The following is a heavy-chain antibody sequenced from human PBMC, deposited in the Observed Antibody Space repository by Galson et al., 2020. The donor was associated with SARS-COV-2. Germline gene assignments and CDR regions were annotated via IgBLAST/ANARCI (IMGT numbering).Heavy chain of an antibody. CDR2: INHSGST. CDR1: GGSFSGYY. V-gene: IGHV4-34*01. Sequence: SETLSLTCAVYGGSFSGYYWSWIRQPPGKGLEWIGEINHSGSTNYNPSLKSRVTTSVDTSKNQFSLKLSSVTAADTAVYYCARGAVAADGSLVGMDVWGQGTTVTVSS. D-gene: IGHD6-19*01. CDR3: ARGAVAADGSLVGMDV. J-gene: IGHJ6*02.